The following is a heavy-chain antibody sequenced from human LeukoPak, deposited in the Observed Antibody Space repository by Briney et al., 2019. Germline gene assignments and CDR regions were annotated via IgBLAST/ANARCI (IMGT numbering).Heavy chain of an antibody. CDR1: GYTFTSYD. J-gene: IGHJ4*02. V-gene: IGHV1-8*01. D-gene: IGHD2-15*01. Sequence: ASVKVSCKASGYTFTSYDINWVRQATGQGLEWMGWVNPNSGHTGYAQKFQGRVTMTRNTSISTAYMELSSLTSEDTAVYYCARGAPGSYCSGGSCPYFDYWGQGTLVSVSS. CDR3: ARGAPGSYCSGGSCPYFDY. CDR2: VNPNSGHT.